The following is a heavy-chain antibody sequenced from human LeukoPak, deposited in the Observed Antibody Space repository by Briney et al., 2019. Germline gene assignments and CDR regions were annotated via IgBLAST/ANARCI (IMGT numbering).Heavy chain of an antibody. D-gene: IGHD3-16*02. CDR1: GGSISSYY. J-gene: IGHJ4*02. Sequence: SETLSLTCTVSGGSISSYYWSWIRQPAGKGLEWIGRIYTSGSTNYNPSLKSRVTMSVDTSKNHFSLRLTSVTAADTAVYYCARNYDYVWGSYRPQRVSNYFDYWGQGTLVTVSS. CDR2: IYTSGST. V-gene: IGHV4-4*07. CDR3: ARNYDYVWGSYRPQRVSNYFDY.